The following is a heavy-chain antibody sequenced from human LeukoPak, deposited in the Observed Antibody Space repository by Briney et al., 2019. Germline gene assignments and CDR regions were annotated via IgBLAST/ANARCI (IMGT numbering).Heavy chain of an antibody. J-gene: IGHJ5*02. CDR2: INHNGNVN. CDR1: GFTFSSYW. Sequence: QPGGSLRLSCAASGFTFSSYWMNWARQAPGKGLEWVASINHNGNVNYYVDSVKGRFTIFRDNAKNSLYLQMNSLRAEDTAVYYCARDRAVYSSGWYAGWFDPWGQGTLVTVSS. V-gene: IGHV3-7*01. CDR3: ARDRAVYSSGWYAGWFDP. D-gene: IGHD6-19*01.